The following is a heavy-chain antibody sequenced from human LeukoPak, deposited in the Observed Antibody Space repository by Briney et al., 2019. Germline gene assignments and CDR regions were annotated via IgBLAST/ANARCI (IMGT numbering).Heavy chain of an antibody. CDR2: INSDGSST. CDR3: ARGRRGYYFDY. Sequence: GGSLRLSCAASGFTFSSYAMSWVRQAPGKGLEWVSRINSDGSSTSYADSVKGRFTISRDNAKNTLYLQMNSLRAEDTAVYYCARGRRGYYFDYWGQGTLVTVSS. J-gene: IGHJ4*02. CDR1: GFTFSSYA. V-gene: IGHV3-74*01. D-gene: IGHD3-10*01.